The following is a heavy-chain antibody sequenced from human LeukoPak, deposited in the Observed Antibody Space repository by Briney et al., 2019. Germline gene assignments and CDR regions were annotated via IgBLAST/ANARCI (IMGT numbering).Heavy chain of an antibody. Sequence: SETLSLTCTVSGDSITNYFWSWIRQPPGKGLEWIGYIYYTGNTNYKPSLKSRVTISVDTSTNQFSLRPRSVTAADTAVYYCARRYCSSTSCYFYWGQGTLVTVSS. CDR2: IYYTGNT. CDR1: GDSITNYF. CDR3: ARRYCSSTSCYFY. V-gene: IGHV4-59*01. D-gene: IGHD2-2*01. J-gene: IGHJ4*02.